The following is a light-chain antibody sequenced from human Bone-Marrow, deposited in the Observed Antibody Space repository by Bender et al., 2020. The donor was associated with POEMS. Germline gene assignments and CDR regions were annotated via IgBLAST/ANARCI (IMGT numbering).Light chain of an antibody. Sequence: QSVLTQPPSASGTPGQRVTISCSGSSSKFGSYPVNWYQQLPGAAPKLVIFNNSQRPSGVPDRFSGSNSGTSASLAISGLLSDDEDDFYCATGDDSLNGWVFGGGTKLTVL. CDR1: SSKFGSYP. J-gene: IGLJ3*02. CDR3: ATGDDSLNGWV. CDR2: NNS. V-gene: IGLV1-44*01.